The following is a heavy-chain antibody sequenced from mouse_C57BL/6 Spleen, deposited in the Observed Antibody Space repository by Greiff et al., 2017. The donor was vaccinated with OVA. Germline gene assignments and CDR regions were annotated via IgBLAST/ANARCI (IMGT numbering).Heavy chain of an antibody. J-gene: IGHJ2*01. CDR1: GFSLTSYG. CDR3: AKRGYGSGFDY. V-gene: IGHV2-3*01. D-gene: IGHD1-1*01. CDR2: IWGDGST. Sequence: QVQLQQSGPGLVAPSQSLSITCTVSGFSLTSYGVSWVRQPPGKGLEWLGVIWGDGSTNNHSALISRLSISKDNSKSQVFFKLNSLQTDDTATYCCAKRGYGSGFDYWGKGTTLTVSS.